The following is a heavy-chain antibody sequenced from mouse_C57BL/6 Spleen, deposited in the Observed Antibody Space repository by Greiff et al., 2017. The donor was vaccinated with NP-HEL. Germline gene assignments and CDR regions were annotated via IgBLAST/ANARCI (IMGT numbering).Heavy chain of an antibody. V-gene: IGHV14-4*01. CDR1: GFNIKDDY. Sequence: VQLQQSGAELVRPGASVKLSCTASGFNIKDDYMHWVKQRPEQGLEWIGWIDPENGDTEYASKFQGKATITADTSSNTAYLQLSSLTSEDTAVYYCTTYDYDPFYAMDYWGQGTSVTVSS. D-gene: IGHD2-4*01. CDR3: TTYDYDPFYAMDY. J-gene: IGHJ4*01. CDR2: IDPENGDT.